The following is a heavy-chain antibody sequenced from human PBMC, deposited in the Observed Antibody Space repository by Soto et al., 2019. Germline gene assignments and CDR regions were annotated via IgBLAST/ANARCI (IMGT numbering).Heavy chain of an antibody. CDR3: ARRRGTPFDY. V-gene: IGHV4-59*08. J-gene: IGHJ4*01. CDR2: IYYSGST. Sequence: SETLSLTCTVSGGSISSYYWSWIRQPPGKGLEWIGDIYYSGSTNYNPSLKSRVTISVDTSKNQFSLKLSSVTAADTAVYYCARRRGTPFDYWGQRTLVTVSS. D-gene: IGHD3-16*01. CDR1: GGSISSYY.